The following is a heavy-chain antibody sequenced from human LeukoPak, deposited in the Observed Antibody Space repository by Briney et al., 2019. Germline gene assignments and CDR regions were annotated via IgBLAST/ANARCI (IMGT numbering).Heavy chain of an antibody. Sequence: PGGSLRLSCAASGFTFSSYAMSWVRQAPGKGLEWVSAASGSGGSTYYADSVRGRFTISRDNSKNTLYLQMNSLGAEDTAVYYCAKDLGSVVTPPSLDSWGQGTLVTVSS. CDR3: AKDLGSVVTPPSLDS. J-gene: IGHJ4*02. CDR2: ASGSGGST. CDR1: GFTFSSYA. V-gene: IGHV3-23*01. D-gene: IGHD4-23*01.